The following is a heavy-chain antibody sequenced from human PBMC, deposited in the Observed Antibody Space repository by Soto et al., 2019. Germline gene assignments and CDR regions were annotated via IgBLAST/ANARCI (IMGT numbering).Heavy chain of an antibody. CDR1: GFTVSSSY. V-gene: IGHV3-53*02. D-gene: IGHD3-3*01. J-gene: IGHJ4*02. CDR2: IESGGST. Sequence: EVQLVETGGGVIQRGGSLRLSCNASGFTVSSSYMSWVRQAPGMGLEWVAVIESGGSTHYADSVKGRFTISRDNSKNMIYLQLHTLRAEDTAVYYCAREINDFWSGYLYWGQGTVVTVSS. CDR3: AREINDFWSGYLY.